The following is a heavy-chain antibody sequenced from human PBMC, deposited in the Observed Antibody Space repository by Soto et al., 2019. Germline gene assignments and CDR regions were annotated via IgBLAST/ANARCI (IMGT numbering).Heavy chain of an antibody. CDR1: GGSISSYY. J-gene: IGHJ3*02. CDR2: IYYSGST. Sequence: SETLSLTCTVSGGSISSYYWSWIRQPPGKGLEWIGYIYYSGSTNYNPSLKSRVTISVDTSKNQFSLKLSSVTAADTAVYYCARSGSFYAFDIWGQGTMVTVSS. CDR3: ARSGSFYAFDI. V-gene: IGHV4-59*01. D-gene: IGHD1-26*01.